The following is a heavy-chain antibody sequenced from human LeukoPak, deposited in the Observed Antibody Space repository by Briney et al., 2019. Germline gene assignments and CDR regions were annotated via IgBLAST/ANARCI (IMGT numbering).Heavy chain of an antibody. J-gene: IGHJ3*02. Sequence: GESLKISCKGSGYSFTSYWIGWVRQMPGKGLGWMGIIYLGDSDTRYSPSFEGQVSISVDQSINNAYLQWSSLEASDTAVYYCARGMVRGTLGRAFDIWGQGTVITVSS. CDR3: ARGMVRGTLGRAFDI. V-gene: IGHV5-51*01. CDR1: GYSFTSYW. D-gene: IGHD3-10*01. CDR2: IYLGDSDT.